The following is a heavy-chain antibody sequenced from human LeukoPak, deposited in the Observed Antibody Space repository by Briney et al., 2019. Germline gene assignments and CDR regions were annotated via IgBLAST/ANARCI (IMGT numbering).Heavy chain of an antibody. Sequence: PGGSLRLSCAASGFTFSDSYMNWIRQAPGKGLEWVSYISSSGTTIYYADSVKGRFTISRDNAKNTLYLQMNSLRAEDTAVYYCAKDLIAAAGTNYFDYWGQGTLVTVSS. D-gene: IGHD6-13*01. CDR2: ISSSGTTI. CDR1: GFTFSDSY. V-gene: IGHV3-11*01. J-gene: IGHJ4*02. CDR3: AKDLIAAAGTNYFDY.